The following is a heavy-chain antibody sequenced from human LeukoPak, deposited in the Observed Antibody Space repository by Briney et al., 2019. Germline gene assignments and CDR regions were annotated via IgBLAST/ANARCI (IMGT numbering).Heavy chain of an antibody. CDR3: ARTLYSGSYYFDY. J-gene: IGHJ4*02. CDR2: IYSGGST. V-gene: IGHV3-53*01. D-gene: IGHD1-26*01. CDR1: GFTVSSNY. Sequence: GGSLRLSCAASGFTVSSNYMSWVRQAPGKGLEWISVIYSGGSTYYADSVKGRFTISRDNSKNTLYLQMNSLRAEDTAVYYCARTLYSGSYYFDYWGQGTLVTVSS.